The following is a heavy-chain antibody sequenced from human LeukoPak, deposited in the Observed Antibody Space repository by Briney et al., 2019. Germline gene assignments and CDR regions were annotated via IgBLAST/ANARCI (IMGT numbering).Heavy chain of an antibody. CDR1: GFTFSSYG. D-gene: IGHD6-6*01. CDR2: ISYDGSNK. Sequence: PGGSLRLSCAASGFTFSSYGMHWVRQAPGKGLEWVAVISYDGSNKYYADSVKGRFTISRDNSKNTLYLQMNSLRAEDTAVYYCARDQTLYSSSSEFDYWGQGTLVTVSS. V-gene: IGHV3-30*03. J-gene: IGHJ4*02. CDR3: ARDQTLYSSSSEFDY.